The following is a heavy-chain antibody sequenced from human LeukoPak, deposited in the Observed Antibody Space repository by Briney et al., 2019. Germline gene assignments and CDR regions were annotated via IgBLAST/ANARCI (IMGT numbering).Heavy chain of an antibody. V-gene: IGHV3-23*01. CDR2: ISGSGGST. CDR3: AKTGRSGGSCYHSCWFDP. D-gene: IGHD2-15*01. CDR1: GFTFSSYA. Sequence: LAGGSPRLSCAASGFTFSSYAMSWVRQAPGKGLEWVSAISGSGGSTYYADSVKGRFTISRDNSKNTLYLQMNSLRAEDTAVYYCAKTGRSGGSCYHSCWFDPWGQGTLVTVSS. J-gene: IGHJ5*02.